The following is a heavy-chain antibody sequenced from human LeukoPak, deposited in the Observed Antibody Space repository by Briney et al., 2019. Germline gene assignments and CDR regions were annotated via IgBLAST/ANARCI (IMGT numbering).Heavy chain of an antibody. D-gene: IGHD6-19*01. Sequence: PGGSLRLSCTASGFTFSNYWMHWVRQAPGKGLVWVSRIVSDGSSTSYADSVKGRFTISRDNSKNTLYLQMNSLRAEDTAVYYCAREGIAVAVNFDYWGQGTLVTVSS. CDR1: GFTFSNYW. CDR2: IVSDGSST. J-gene: IGHJ4*02. V-gene: IGHV3-74*01. CDR3: AREGIAVAVNFDY.